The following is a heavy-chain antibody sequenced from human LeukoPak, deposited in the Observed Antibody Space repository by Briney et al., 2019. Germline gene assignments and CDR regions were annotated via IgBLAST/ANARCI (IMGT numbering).Heavy chain of an antibody. Sequence: SETLSLTCAVYGGSFSGYYWSWIRQPPGKGLEWIGEINHSGSTNYNPSLKSRVTISVDTSKNQFSLKLSSVTAADTAVYYCARARHQVSVAGDRYYYYYMDVWGKGTTVTVSS. J-gene: IGHJ6*03. CDR3: ARARHQVSVAGDRYYYYYMDV. V-gene: IGHV4-34*01. CDR2: INHSGST. CDR1: GGSFSGYY. D-gene: IGHD6-19*01.